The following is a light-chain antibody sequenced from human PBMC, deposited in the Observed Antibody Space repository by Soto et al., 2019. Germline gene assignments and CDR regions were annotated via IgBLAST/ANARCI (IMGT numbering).Light chain of an antibody. V-gene: IGKV3-15*01. CDR3: QQYNNWPRT. CDR2: GAS. Sequence: EIVLTQSPATLSLSPGERATLSCRASQGVSSYLAWYQQKPGQAPRLLIYGASTRATGIPARFSGSGSGTEFTLTISSLQSEDFAIYYCQQYNNWPRTFGQGTKVDIK. J-gene: IGKJ1*01. CDR1: QGVSSY.